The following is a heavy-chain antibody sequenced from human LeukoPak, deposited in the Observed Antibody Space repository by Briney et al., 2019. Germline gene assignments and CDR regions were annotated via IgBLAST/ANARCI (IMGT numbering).Heavy chain of an antibody. CDR1: GGSFSSYY. J-gene: IGHJ5*02. CDR3: ARAGWYSSSPGGNWFDP. Sequence: SETLSLTCAVYGGSFSSYYWGWIRQPPGKGLEWIGEINHSGSTNYNPSLKSRVTISVDTSKNQFSLKLSSVTAADTAVYYCARAGWYSSSPGGNWFDPWGQGTLVTVSS. D-gene: IGHD6-6*01. CDR2: INHSGST. V-gene: IGHV4-34*01.